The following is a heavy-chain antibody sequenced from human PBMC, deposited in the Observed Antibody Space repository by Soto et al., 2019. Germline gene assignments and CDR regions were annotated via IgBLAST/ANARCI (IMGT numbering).Heavy chain of an antibody. CDR1: GYTFTSYG. CDR3: ARSPPYYDFWSGYYTPFDY. V-gene: IGHV1-18*01. J-gene: IGHJ4*02. CDR2: ISAYNGNT. D-gene: IGHD3-3*01. Sequence: QVQLVQSGAEVKKPGASVKVSCKASGYTFTSYGISWVRQAPGQGLEWMGWISAYNGNTNYAQKLQGRVTMTTDTSTSTAYMELRSLRSDDTAVYYCARSPPYYDFWSGYYTPFDYWAREPWSPSPQ.